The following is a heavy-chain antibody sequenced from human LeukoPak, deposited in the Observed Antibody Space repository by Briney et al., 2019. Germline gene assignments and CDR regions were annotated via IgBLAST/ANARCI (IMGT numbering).Heavy chain of an antibody. V-gene: IGHV3-30*18. CDR1: GFTFSSYV. CDR2: ISFDGSDK. Sequence: GGSLRLPCAASGFTFSSYVMHWVRQAPGKGLEWVAVISFDGSDKYYADSVKGRFTISRDNSKNTLYLQMNSLRAEDTAVYYCAKVSGDIVLVVADDAFDIWGQGTMVTVSS. CDR3: AKVSGDIVLVVADDAFDI. J-gene: IGHJ3*02. D-gene: IGHD2-15*01.